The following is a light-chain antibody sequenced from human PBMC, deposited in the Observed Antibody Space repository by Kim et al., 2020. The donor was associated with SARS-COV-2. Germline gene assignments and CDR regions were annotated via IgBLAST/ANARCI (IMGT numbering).Light chain of an antibody. CDR2: FAS. CDR3: HQSSSLPWT. Sequence: EIVLTQSPDFQSVTPKETVTITCRASQSIRSDLHWYQQKPDQSPKLLIKFASQSISGVPSRFSGSGSGTDFTLSISSLEAEDAATYYCHQSSSLPWTFGQGTKVDIK. V-gene: IGKV6-21*02. J-gene: IGKJ1*01. CDR1: QSIRSD.